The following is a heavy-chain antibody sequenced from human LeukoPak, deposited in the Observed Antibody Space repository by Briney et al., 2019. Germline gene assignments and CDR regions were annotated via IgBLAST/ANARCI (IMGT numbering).Heavy chain of an antibody. J-gene: IGHJ4*02. V-gene: IGHV3-30*03. D-gene: IGHD1-26*01. CDR3: ARAELLGYFDY. CDR2: ISYDGSNK. CDR1: GFTFSSYG. Sequence: PGRSLRLSCAASGFTFSSYGMHWVRQAPGKGLEWVAVISYDGSNKYYADSVKGRFTISRDNSKNTLYLQMNSLRAEDTAVYYCARAELLGYFDYWGQGTLVTVSS.